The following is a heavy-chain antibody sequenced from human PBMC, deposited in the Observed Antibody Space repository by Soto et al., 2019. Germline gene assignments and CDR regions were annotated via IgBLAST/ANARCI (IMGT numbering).Heavy chain of an antibody. CDR2: IGTAGDP. Sequence: GGSLRLSCAASGFTFSSYDMHWVRQATGKGLEWVSAIGTAGDPYYPGSVKGRFTISRENAKNSLYLQMNSLRAGDTAVYYCARSETFGELGWNYYYGMDVWGQGTTVTSP. V-gene: IGHV3-13*05. D-gene: IGHD3-10*01. J-gene: IGHJ6*02. CDR1: GFTFSSYD. CDR3: ARSETFGELGWNYYYGMDV.